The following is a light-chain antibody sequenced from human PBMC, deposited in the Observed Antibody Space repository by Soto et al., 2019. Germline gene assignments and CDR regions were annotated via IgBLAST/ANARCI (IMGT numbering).Light chain of an antibody. J-gene: IGKJ2*01. CDR1: QSISNH. CDR3: QQYSGWPYT. Sequence: EIVMTQSPATLAVSPGESATLSCRASQSISNHLTWYQQKSGQPPRLLIYGAYTRATGIPARFSGSGSGTEFTLTISNVQSEDFAVYYCQQYSGWPYTFGQGTKLEIK. V-gene: IGKV3-15*01. CDR2: GAY.